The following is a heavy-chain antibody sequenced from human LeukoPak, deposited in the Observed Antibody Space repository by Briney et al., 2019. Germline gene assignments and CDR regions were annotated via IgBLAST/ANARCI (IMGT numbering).Heavy chain of an antibody. V-gene: IGHV3-23*01. Sequence: GGSLRLSCAASGFTFSSYAMSWVRQAPGKGLEWVSAISGSGGSTYYADSVKGRFTISRDNSKNTLYPQMNSLRAEDTAVYYCAKDLLRYSSSPFDYWGQGTLVTVSS. CDR1: GFTFSSYA. D-gene: IGHD6-6*01. J-gene: IGHJ4*02. CDR2: ISGSGGST. CDR3: AKDLLRYSSSPFDY.